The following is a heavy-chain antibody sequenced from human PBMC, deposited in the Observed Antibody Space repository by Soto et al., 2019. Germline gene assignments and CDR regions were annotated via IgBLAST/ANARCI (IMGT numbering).Heavy chain of an antibody. Sequence: EVQLLESGGGLVQPGGYLSLSCAASGFTFSNYAVTWVRQAPGKGLEWVSTSSGGGGSTYYADSVKGRFTISRDNYKNTLYLQMNSLRAEDTAVYYCAKDQGSSWYEIDYWGQGTLVTVSS. CDR1: GFTFSNYA. D-gene: IGHD6-13*01. CDR2: SSGGGGST. CDR3: AKDQGSSWYEIDY. J-gene: IGHJ4*02. V-gene: IGHV3-23*01.